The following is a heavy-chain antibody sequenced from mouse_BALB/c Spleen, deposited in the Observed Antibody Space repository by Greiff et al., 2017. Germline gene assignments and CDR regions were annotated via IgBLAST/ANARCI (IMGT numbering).Heavy chain of an antibody. J-gene: IGHJ4*01. CDR1: GFTFSDYY. V-gene: IGHV5-4*02. D-gene: IGHD2-14*01. Sequence: DVKLVESGGGLVKPGGSLKLSCAASGFTFSDYYMYWVRQTPEKRLEWVATISDGGSYTYYPDSVKGRFTISRDNAKNNLYLQMSSLKSEDTAMYYCARDRGVRRNYAMDYWGQGTSVTVSS. CDR2: ISDGGSYT. CDR3: ARDRGVRRNYAMDY.